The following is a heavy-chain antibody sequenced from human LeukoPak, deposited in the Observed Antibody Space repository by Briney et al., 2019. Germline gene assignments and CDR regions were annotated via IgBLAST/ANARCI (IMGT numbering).Heavy chain of an antibody. D-gene: IGHD5-24*01. V-gene: IGHV3-11*01. CDR2: ISSSGSTI. CDR1: GFTFSDYY. Sequence: GGSLRLSCAASGFTFSDYYMSWIRQAPGKGVEWVSYISSSGSTIYYADSVKGRFTISRDNAKNSLYLQMNSLRAEDTAVYYCVPVSGRDGYNTDFWYYYGMDVWGQGTTVTVSS. CDR3: VPVSGRDGYNTDFWYYYGMDV. J-gene: IGHJ6*02.